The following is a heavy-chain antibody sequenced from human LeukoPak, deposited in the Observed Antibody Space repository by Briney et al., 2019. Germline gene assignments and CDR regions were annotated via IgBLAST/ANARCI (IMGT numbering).Heavy chain of an antibody. V-gene: IGHV1-18*01. J-gene: IGHJ4*02. CDR1: GYAFTNYG. Sequence: ASVKVSCKASGYAFTNYGITWVRQAPGQGLEWMGWISAYNGNTNYAQKLQGRVTMTTNTSTSTAYMELRSLRSDDTAVYYCARGWEQGTFDYWGQGTLVTVSS. D-gene: IGHD1-26*01. CDR3: ARGWEQGTFDY. CDR2: ISAYNGNT.